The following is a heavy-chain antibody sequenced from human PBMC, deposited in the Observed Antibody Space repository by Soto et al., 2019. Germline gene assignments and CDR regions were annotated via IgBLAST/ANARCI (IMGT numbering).Heavy chain of an antibody. Sequence: PSETLSLTCSVSAGSISNYHWSWIRQPPGKGLEWIGYIFYTGKTNYNPSLKSRVTISLDTSKNQFSLRLESVTAADTAVYYCARVLEVAGGFDPWGQGTRVTVSS. CDR3: ARVLEVAGGFDP. J-gene: IGHJ5*02. CDR1: AGSISNYH. V-gene: IGHV4-59*01. CDR2: IFYTGKT. D-gene: IGHD2-15*01.